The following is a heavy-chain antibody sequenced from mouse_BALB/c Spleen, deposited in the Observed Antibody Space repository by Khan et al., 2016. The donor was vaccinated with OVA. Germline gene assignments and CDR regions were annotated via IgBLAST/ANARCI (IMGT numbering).Heavy chain of an antibody. D-gene: IGHD1-1*01. CDR3: ERRGLRWDFDY. J-gene: IGHJ2*01. V-gene: IGHV1-7*01. CDR2: INPSTGNT. CDR1: GYSFINYW. Sequence: QVQLKESGAELAKPAPSVTMSCKASGYSFINYWILWVKQRPGQGLEWIGYINPSTGNTEYNQNFKDKTTLTADKSSSTAYMQLSSLTSEDYAVYDRERRGLRWDFDYWGQGTTRTVSS.